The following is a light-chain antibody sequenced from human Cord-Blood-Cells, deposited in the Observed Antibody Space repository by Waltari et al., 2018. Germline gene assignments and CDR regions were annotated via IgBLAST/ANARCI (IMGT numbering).Light chain of an antibody. CDR2: WAA. CDR1: QSVLYSSNNKNY. J-gene: IGKJ1*01. Sequence: DIVMTQSPDSLAVSLGERATINCKSSQSVLYSSNNKNYLAWYQQKPGQPPKLLIYWAATRESGVPDRFSCSGSGTDFTLTISILQAEDVAVYYCQQYYSTPQTFGQGTKVEIK. V-gene: IGKV4-1*01. CDR3: QQYYSTPQT.